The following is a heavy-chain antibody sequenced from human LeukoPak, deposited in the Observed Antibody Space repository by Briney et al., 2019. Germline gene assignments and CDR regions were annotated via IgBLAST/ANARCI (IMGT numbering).Heavy chain of an antibody. CDR1: GFTFSSYS. V-gene: IGHV3-7*01. D-gene: IGHD2-8*02. Sequence: PGGSLRLSCAASGFTFSSYSMSWVRQAPGKGLEWVANVKQDGNEKHYVDSVKGRFTIFRDNAKNSLYFQMNSLSSEDTAVYYCTRERDTGKYWGDLQHWGQGTLVTVSS. J-gene: IGHJ1*01. CDR3: TRERDTGKYWGDLQH. CDR2: VKQDGNEK.